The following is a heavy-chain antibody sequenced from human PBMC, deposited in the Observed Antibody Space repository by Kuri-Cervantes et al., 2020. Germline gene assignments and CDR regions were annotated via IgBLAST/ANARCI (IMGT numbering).Heavy chain of an antibody. CDR3: ARNPDFDSSGF. CDR2: IYHSGST. V-gene: IGHV4-38-2*01. D-gene: IGHD3-22*01. CDR1: GYSISSGYY. Sequence: GSLRLSCAVSGYSISSGYYWGWIRQPPGKGLEWIGSIYHSGSTYYNPSLKSRVTISVDTSKNQFSLKLDSVTAADTAVYYCARNPDFDSSGFWGQGTLVTVSS. J-gene: IGHJ4*02.